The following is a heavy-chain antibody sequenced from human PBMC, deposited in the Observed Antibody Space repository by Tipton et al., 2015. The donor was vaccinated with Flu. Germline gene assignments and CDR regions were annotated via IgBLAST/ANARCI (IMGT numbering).Heavy chain of an antibody. CDR1: GGSISSSSYY. CDR3: ARVGGYCSGGSCYFGY. Sequence: TLSLTCTVSGGSISSSSYYWGWIRQPPGKGLEWVGSIYYSGSTYYNPSLKSRVTMSVDTSKNQFSLKLSSVTAADTAVYYCARVGGYCSGGSCYFGYWGQGTLVTVSS. V-gene: IGHV4-39*07. CDR2: IYYSGST. J-gene: IGHJ4*02. D-gene: IGHD2-15*01.